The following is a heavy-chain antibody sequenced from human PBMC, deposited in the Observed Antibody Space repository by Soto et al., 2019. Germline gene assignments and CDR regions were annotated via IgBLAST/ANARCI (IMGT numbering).Heavy chain of an antibody. J-gene: IGHJ6*02. D-gene: IGHD2-15*01. CDR1: GGSISSYY. CDR2: IYYSGST. Sequence: SETLSLTCTVSGGSISSYYWSWIRQPPGKGLEWIGYIYYSGSTNYSPSLKSRVTISVDTSKNQFSLKLSSVTAADTAVYCCAREFRSGSRYGMDVWGQGTTVTVSS. CDR3: AREFRSGSRYGMDV. V-gene: IGHV4-59*01.